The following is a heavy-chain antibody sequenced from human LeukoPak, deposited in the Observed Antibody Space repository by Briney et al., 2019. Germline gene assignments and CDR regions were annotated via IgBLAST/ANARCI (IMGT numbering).Heavy chain of an antibody. CDR2: IYYSGST. CDR3: ARMPMGPLMDV. D-gene: IGHD3-10*01. V-gene: IGHV4-61*05. Sequence: SETLSLTCTVSGGSISSTSYYWGWIRQPPGKGLEWIGYIYYSGSTNYNPSLKSRVTISVDTSKNQFSLKLSSVTAADTAVYYCARMPMGPLMDVWGKGTTVTISS. J-gene: IGHJ6*03. CDR1: GGSISSTSYY.